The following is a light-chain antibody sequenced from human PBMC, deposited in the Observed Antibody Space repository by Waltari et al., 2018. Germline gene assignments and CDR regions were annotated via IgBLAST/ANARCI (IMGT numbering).Light chain of an antibody. Sequence: QSALTQTATVSGSPGQSITISCSGASSDIGKYNLVSWYQQHPGKAPTLIVYDVDKRPSGVSNRFSGSKSGNTVFLTISGLQTADEADYYCCSYAGSAVSVFGGGTKLTVL. CDR1: SSDIGKYNL. CDR2: DVD. CDR3: CSYAGSAVSV. V-gene: IGLV2-23*02. J-gene: IGLJ3*02.